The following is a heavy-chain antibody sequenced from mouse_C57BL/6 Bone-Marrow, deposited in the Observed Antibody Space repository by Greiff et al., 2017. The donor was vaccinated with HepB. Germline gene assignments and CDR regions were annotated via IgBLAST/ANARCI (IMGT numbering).Heavy chain of an antibody. CDR1: GYTFTSYW. J-gene: IGHJ3*01. V-gene: IGHV1-64*01. Sequence: QVQLQQPGAELVKPGASVKLSCKASGYTFTSYWMHWVKQRPGQGLEWIGMIHPNSGSTNYNEKFKSKATLTVDKSSSTAYMQLSSLTSEDSAVYYCARVGGNPAWFAYWGQGTLVTVSA. D-gene: IGHD2-1*01. CDR3: ARVGGNPAWFAY. CDR2: IHPNSGST.